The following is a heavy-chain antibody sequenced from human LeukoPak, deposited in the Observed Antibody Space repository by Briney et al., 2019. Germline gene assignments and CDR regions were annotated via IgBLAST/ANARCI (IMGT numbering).Heavy chain of an antibody. CDR3: ASGTPLGFDY. CDR2: IYYSGTT. D-gene: IGHD1-26*01. J-gene: IGHJ4*02. Sequence: SETLSLTCTVSGDSISSYYWTWTRQPPGKGLEWIGYIYYSGTTNYNPSLKSRVTISVDTSKNQFSLKLSSVTAADTAVYYCASGTPLGFDYWGQGTLVTVSS. V-gene: IGHV4-59*01. CDR1: GDSISSYY.